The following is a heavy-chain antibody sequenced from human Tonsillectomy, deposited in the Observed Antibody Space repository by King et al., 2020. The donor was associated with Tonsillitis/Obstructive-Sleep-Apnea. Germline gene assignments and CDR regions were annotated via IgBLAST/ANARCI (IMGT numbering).Heavy chain of an antibody. CDR3: ARNTGYSTYSFDY. CDR1: GGSISSSSYY. CDR2: IYYSGST. V-gene: IGHV4-39*01. Sequence: LQLQESGPGLVKPSETLSLTCTVSGGSISSSSYYWGWIRQPPGKGLEWIGSIYYSGSTYYNPSLKSRVTISVDTSKNQFSLKLSSVTAADAAVYYCARNTGYSTYSFDYWGQGTLVTVSS. J-gene: IGHJ4*02. D-gene: IGHD6-13*01.